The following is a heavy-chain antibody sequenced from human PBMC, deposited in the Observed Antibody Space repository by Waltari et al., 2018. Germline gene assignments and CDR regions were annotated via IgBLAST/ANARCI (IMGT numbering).Heavy chain of an antibody. Sequence: QEQMVESGGGVVQPGGSLRLSCGASGFGFGRFGMHWVRQAPGKGLEGVAFIWYDGSHEYYVDSVKGRFTISRDNSKNTVHLQMNNLRDEDTAVYYCAKGAFSAAGGLDVWGKGSTVTVSS. V-gene: IGHV3-30*02. CDR1: GFGFGRFG. CDR3: AKGAFSAAGGLDV. CDR2: IWYDGSHE. D-gene: IGHD6-13*01. J-gene: IGHJ6*04.